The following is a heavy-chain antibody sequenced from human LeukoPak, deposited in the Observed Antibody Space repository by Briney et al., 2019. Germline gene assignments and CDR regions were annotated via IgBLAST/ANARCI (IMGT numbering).Heavy chain of an antibody. J-gene: IGHJ4*02. CDR1: GHTFTGYY. CDR2: INANSGGT. D-gene: IGHD1-26*01. CDR3: ASVRMGATPFDY. Sequence: ASVRVSCKASGHTFTGYYMHWVRQAPGQGLEWMGWINANSGGTNYAQKFQGRVTMTRDTSIGTGYMELTRLRSDDTAVYYCASVRMGATPFDYWGQGTLVTVSS. V-gene: IGHV1-2*02.